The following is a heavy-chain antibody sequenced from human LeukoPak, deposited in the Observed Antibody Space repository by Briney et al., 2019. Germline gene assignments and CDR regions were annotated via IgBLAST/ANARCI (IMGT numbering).Heavy chain of an antibody. J-gene: IGHJ5*02. Sequence: SSGTLSLTCTVSGYSITSDYYWGWIRQSPGKGLEWIGRIFSTGDHSKYNPSFEGRVTMSVDMSKNQLSLSLSSMTAADTAVYYCAREYYYDFWGGYTNWFDPWGQGTLVTVSS. CDR2: IFSTGDHS. D-gene: IGHD3-3*01. CDR3: AREYYYDFWGGYTNWFDP. V-gene: IGHV4-38-2*02. CDR1: GYSITSDYY.